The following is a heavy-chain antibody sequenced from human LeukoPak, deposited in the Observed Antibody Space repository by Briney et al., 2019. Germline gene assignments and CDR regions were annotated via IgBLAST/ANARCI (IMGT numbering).Heavy chain of an antibody. J-gene: IGHJ6*03. V-gene: IGHV1-69*05. D-gene: IGHD6-13*01. CDR2: IIPIFGTA. Sequence: ASVKVSCKASGGTFSSYAISWVRQAPGQGLEWMGRIIPIFGTANYAQKFQGRVTITTDESTSTAYMELSSLRSEDTAVYYCARAYSSSWYHYYYMDVWGKGTTVTVSS. CDR3: ARAYSSSWYHYYYMDV. CDR1: GGTFSSYA.